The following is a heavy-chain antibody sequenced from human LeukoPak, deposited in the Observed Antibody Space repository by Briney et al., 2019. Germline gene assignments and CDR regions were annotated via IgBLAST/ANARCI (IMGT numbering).Heavy chain of an antibody. V-gene: IGHV3-48*03. CDR2: ISSSGSTI. J-gene: IGHJ6*03. CDR3: ARVFVATINYYYYYMDV. Sequence: GESLEISCAASGFTFSSYEMNWVRQAPGRGLEWVSYISSSGSTIYYADSVKGRFTISRDNAKDSLYLQMNSLRAEDAAVYYCARVFVATINYYYYYMDVWRKGTTVTVSS. CDR1: GFTFSSYE. D-gene: IGHD5-24*01.